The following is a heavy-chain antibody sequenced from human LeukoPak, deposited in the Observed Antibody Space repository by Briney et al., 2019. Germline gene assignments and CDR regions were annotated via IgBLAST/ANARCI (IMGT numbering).Heavy chain of an antibody. CDR1: GGSISSGGYY. J-gene: IGHJ4*02. Sequence: SETLSLTCTVSGGSISSGGYYWSWIRQHPGKGLEWIGYIYYSGSTYYNPSLKSRVTISADTSKNQFSLKLSSVTAADTAVYYCARGHYYDSSGYHGALDDWGQGTLVTVSS. CDR2: IYYSGST. CDR3: ARGHYYDSSGYHGALDD. V-gene: IGHV4-31*03. D-gene: IGHD3-22*01.